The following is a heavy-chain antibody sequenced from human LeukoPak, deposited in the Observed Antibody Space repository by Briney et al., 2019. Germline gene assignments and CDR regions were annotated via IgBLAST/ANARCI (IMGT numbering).Heavy chain of an antibody. J-gene: IGHJ4*02. D-gene: IGHD4-17*01. CDR3: ARISDTVTTPFDY. CDR2: ISSSSSTI. Sequence: PGGSLRLSCAASGFTFSSYSMNWVRQAPGKGLEGLSYISSSSSTIYYADSVKGRFTISRDNAKNSLYLQMNSLRAEDTAVYYCARISDTVTTPFDYWGQGTLVTVSS. CDR1: GFTFSSYS. V-gene: IGHV3-48*01.